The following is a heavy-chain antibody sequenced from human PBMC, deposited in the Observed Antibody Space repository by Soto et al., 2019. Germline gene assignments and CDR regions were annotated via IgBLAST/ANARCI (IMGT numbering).Heavy chain of an antibody. J-gene: IGHJ3*02. CDR3: ARGYGDYIPDAFNI. CDR1: GFTFSSYS. V-gene: IGHV3-21*01. D-gene: IGHD4-17*01. CDR2: ITTYSTSI. Sequence: EMQLVESGGGLVKPGGSLRLSCAASGFTFSSYSMNWVRQAPGEGLEWVSSITTYSTSIYYADSVKGRFTISRDNAKNSLFLQMNSLRAEDTAVYYCARGYGDYIPDAFNIWGQGTMVTVSS.